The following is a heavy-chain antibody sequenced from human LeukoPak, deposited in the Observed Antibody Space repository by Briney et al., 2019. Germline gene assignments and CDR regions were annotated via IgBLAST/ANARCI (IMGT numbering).Heavy chain of an antibody. CDR2: ISRGGSTI. CDR3: GRDTDTSGYHYQSVDY. D-gene: IGHD3-22*01. V-gene: IGHV3-48*04. CDR1: GFTFSNDR. J-gene: IGHJ4*02. Sequence: GGSLRLSCVTSGFTFSNDRMNWVRQAPGKGLEWVSYISRGGSTIYYADSVKGRFTVSRDNAKNSLYLQMNNLRAEDTAVYYCGRDTDTSGYHYQSVDYWGQGTLVTVSS.